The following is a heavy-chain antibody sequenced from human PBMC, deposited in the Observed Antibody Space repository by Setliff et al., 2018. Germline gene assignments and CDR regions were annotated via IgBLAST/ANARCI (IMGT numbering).Heavy chain of an antibody. V-gene: IGHV4-61*10. CDR2: INHSGST. J-gene: IGHJ4*02. CDR1: GGSISSGSYY. CDR3: ARVVPAAMYFDY. D-gene: IGHD2-2*01. Sequence: SETLSLTCTVSGGSISSGSYYWTWIRQPAGKGLEWIGEINHSGSTNYNPSLKSRVTISVDTSKNQFSLKLSSVTAAETAVYYCARVVPAAMYFDYWGQGTLVTVSS.